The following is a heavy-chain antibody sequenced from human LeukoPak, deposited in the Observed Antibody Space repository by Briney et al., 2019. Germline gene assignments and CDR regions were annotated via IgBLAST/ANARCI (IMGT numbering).Heavy chain of an antibody. CDR2: ISSSSSYI. CDR1: GFTFSSYS. Sequence: GGSLRLSCAASGFTFSSYSMNWVRQAPGKGLEWVSSISSSSSYIYYADSVKGRFTISRDNAKNSLYLQMNSLRAEDTAVYYCARSTCRQMPVVYYYYMDVWGKGTTVTVSS. V-gene: IGHV3-21*01. J-gene: IGHJ6*03. D-gene: IGHD2-2*01. CDR3: ARSTCRQMPVVYYYYMDV.